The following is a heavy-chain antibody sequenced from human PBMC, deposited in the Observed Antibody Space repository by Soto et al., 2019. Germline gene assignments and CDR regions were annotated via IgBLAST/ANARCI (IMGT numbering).Heavy chain of an antibody. V-gene: IGHV4-34*01. Sequence: SETLSLTCAVYGGSFSGYYWSWIRQPPGKGLEWIGEINHSGSTNYNPSLKSRVTISVDTSKNQFSLKLSSVTAADTAVYYCARRLSPRSSRSYYFYWGQGTLVTVSS. CDR1: GGSFSGYY. CDR2: INHSGST. J-gene: IGHJ4*02. CDR3: ARRLSPRSSRSYYFY. D-gene: IGHD1-26*01.